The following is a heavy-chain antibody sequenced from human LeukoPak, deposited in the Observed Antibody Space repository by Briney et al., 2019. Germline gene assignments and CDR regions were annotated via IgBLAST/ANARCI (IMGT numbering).Heavy chain of an antibody. Sequence: PSETPSLTCTVSGASITDYYWAWIRQPAGRGLEWVGRIYTTETPDHNLSLKSRITISAHTSRNQFPLKLTSATAADTAVYYCVREDYYYGLDVWGQGTTVTVSS. J-gene: IGHJ6*02. CDR2: IYTTETP. CDR3: VREDYYYGLDV. CDR1: GASITDYY. V-gene: IGHV4-4*07.